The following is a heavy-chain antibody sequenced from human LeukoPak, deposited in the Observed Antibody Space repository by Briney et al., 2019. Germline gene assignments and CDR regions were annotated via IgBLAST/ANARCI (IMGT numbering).Heavy chain of an antibody. V-gene: IGHV3-21*01. D-gene: IGHD1-1*01. CDR1: GFTFSSYG. Sequence: PGGSLRLSCAASGFTFSSYGMHWVRQAPGKGLEWVSSISSGSTSIYYADSVKGRFTISRDNAKNALYLQMNSLRAEDTAVYYCARVTGTTAGDHWGQGTLVSVSS. CDR3: ARVTGTTAGDH. J-gene: IGHJ5*02. CDR2: ISSGSTSI.